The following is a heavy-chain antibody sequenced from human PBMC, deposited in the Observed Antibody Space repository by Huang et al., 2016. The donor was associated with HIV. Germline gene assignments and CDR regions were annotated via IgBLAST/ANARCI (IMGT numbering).Heavy chain of an antibody. CDR2: IKQDGSEK. D-gene: IGHD6-19*01. CDR3: TRGPLGWLVHRYFYH. CDR1: GFSISTYW. J-gene: IGHJ1*01. Sequence: EVQLVESGGGLVQPGGSLRVSCAASGFSISTYWMSWVRQTPGKGLGGVASIKQDGSEKDYVDAVKGRFIISRDNAKNSLYLQMNSLRAEDTAVYYCTRGPLGWLVHRYFYHWGQGTLVTVSS. V-gene: IGHV3-7*01.